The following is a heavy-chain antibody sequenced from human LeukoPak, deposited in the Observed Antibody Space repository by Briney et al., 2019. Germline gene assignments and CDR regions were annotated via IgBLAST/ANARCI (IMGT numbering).Heavy chain of an antibody. D-gene: IGHD4-11*01. CDR1: GYTFTSYA. CDR3: AVTSGKAYNNWFDP. J-gene: IGHJ5*02. CDR2: INAGNGNT. V-gene: IGHV1-3*01. Sequence: ASVKVSCKASGYTFTSYAMHWLRQAPGQRLEWMEWINAGNGNTKYSQKFQGRVTITRDTSASTAYMELSSLRSEDTAVYYCAVTSGKAYNNWFDPWGQGTLVTVSS.